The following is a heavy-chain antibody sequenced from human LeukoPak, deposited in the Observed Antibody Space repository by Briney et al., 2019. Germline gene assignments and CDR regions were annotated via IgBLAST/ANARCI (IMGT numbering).Heavy chain of an antibody. CDR3: ARDPNMGGNSDLDY. D-gene: IGHD4-23*01. J-gene: IGHJ4*02. Sequence: GGSLRLSCAASGFTFKSYGMHWVRQAPGKGLEWVAVVSYDGSNKYYADSVKGRFTISRDNSKNTLYLQMNSLKLEDTAVYYCARDPNMGGNSDLDYWGQGTLVIVSS. CDR2: VSYDGSNK. V-gene: IGHV3-30*19. CDR1: GFTFKSYG.